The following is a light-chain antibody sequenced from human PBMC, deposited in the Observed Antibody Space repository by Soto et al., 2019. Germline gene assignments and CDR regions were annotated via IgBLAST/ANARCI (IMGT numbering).Light chain of an antibody. CDR1: SSNIGADYD. J-gene: IGLJ1*01. V-gene: IGLV1-40*03. Sequence: QAVVTQPPSVSGAPGQRGTFSFIASSSNIGADYDVHWYQQLPGTAPKLLIYGNFNRPSGVPDRFSGSKSGASVALAITWLHAEDEAEYYCQSYDSRLGFVFVTGTKVTVL. CDR3: QSYDSRLGFV. CDR2: GNF.